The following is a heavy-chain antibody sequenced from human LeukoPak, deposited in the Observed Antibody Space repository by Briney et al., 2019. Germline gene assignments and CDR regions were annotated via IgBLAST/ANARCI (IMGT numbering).Heavy chain of an antibody. CDR3: ARAYCGGDCLDYFDY. V-gene: IGHV1-69*13. J-gene: IGHJ4*02. CDR1: GGTFSSYA. CDR2: IIPIFGTA. Sequence: SVKVSCKASGGTFSSYAISWVRQAPGQGLGWMGGIIPIFGTANYAQKFQGRVTITADESTSTAYMELSSLRSEDTAVYYCARAYCGGDCLDYFDYWGQRTLVTVSS. D-gene: IGHD2-21*02.